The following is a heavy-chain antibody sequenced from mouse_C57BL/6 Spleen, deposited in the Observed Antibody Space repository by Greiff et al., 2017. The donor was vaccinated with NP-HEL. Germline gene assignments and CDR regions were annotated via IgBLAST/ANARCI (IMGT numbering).Heavy chain of an antibody. V-gene: IGHV5-12*01. CDR2: ISNGGGST. J-gene: IGHJ3*01. CDR3: ARHRFAY. Sequence: DVKLVESGGGLVQPGGSLKLSCAASGFTFSDYYMYWVRQTPEQRLEWVAYISNGGGSTYYPDTVKGRFTISRDNAKNTLYLQMSRLKSEDTAMYYCARHRFAYWGQGTLVTVSA. CDR1: GFTFSDYY.